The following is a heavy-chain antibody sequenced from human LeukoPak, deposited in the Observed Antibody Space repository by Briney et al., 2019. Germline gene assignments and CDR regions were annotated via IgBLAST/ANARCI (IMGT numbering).Heavy chain of an antibody. CDR1: GYSFTSYG. CDR2: ISGYNGNT. D-gene: IGHD3-22*01. CDR3: ARDRAYSYDSSGQDAFGI. V-gene: IGHV1-18*01. Sequence: ASVKVSCKASGYSFTSYGITWVRQAPGQGLEWMGWISGYNGNTNYAQKVKGRVTMTTETSTRKAYMELRSLRSDDTAVYYCARDRAYSYDSSGQDAFGIWGQGTIVTVSS. J-gene: IGHJ3*02.